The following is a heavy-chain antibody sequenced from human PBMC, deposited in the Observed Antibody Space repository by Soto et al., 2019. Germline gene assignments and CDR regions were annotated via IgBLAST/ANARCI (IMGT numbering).Heavy chain of an antibody. CDR3: ARYYDYIWGSYRYSFDY. V-gene: IGHV4-34*01. CDR2: INHSGST. J-gene: IGHJ4*02. Sequence: SETLSRTCAVYGGSFSGYYWSWIRQPPGKGLEWIGEINHSGSTNYNPSLKSRVTISVDTSKNQFSLKLSSVTAADTAVYYCARYYDYIWGSYRYSFDYWGQGTLVTVSS. D-gene: IGHD3-16*02. CDR1: GGSFSGYY.